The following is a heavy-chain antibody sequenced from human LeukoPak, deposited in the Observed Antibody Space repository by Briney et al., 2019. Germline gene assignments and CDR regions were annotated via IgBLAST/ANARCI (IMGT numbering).Heavy chain of an antibody. CDR1: GVSFSSIGYY. J-gene: IGHJ4*02. D-gene: IGHD3-22*01. V-gene: IGHV4-39*01. CDR2: TSYSGST. Sequence: ASETLSLTCTVSGVSFSSIGYYWGWIRQPPGKGLEWIGSTSYSGSTYYNPSLKSRVTMSVDTSKNQFSLKLSSVTAADTAVYYCARQGYFDSSAYYNWGLGTPVTVSS. CDR3: ARQGYFDSSAYYN.